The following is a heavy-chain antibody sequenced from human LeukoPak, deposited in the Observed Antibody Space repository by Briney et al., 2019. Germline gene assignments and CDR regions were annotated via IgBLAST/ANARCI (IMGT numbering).Heavy chain of an antibody. Sequence: GGSLRLSCAASGFTFTEYSIIWVRQALGERLEWVSFISDISDRSSTIHYEEAVKARFIISRDNAERSVYLQMNSLRADDTAVYYCARVRGPTLKTCYMDVWGTGTTVTASS. CDR3: ARVRGPTLKTCYMDV. CDR1: GFTFTEYS. D-gene: IGHD3-10*01. J-gene: IGHJ6*03. CDR2: ISDRSSTI. V-gene: IGHV3-48*04.